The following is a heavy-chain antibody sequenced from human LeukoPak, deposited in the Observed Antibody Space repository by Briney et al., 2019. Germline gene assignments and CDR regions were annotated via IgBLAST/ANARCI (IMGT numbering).Heavy chain of an antibody. J-gene: IGHJ4*02. V-gene: IGHV1-2*02. CDR1: GYTFTGYD. CDR2: INPNSGGT. D-gene: IGHD6-19*01. CDR3: AREEKPYSSGSQPDY. Sequence: ASVKVSCKASGYTFTGYDMHWVRQAPGQGLEWMGWINPNSGGTNYAQKFQGRVTMTRDTSISTAYMELSRLRSDDTAVYYCAREEKPYSSGSQPDYWGQGTLVTVYS.